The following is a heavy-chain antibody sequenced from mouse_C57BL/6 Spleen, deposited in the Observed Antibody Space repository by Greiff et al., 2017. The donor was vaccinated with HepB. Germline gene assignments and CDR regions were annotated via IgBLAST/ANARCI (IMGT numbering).Heavy chain of an antibody. D-gene: IGHD1-1*01. CDR3: ARSGYYYGSSYPHWYFDV. CDR1: GYTFTSYW. J-gene: IGHJ1*03. Sequence: QVQLQQPGAELVKPGASVKLSCKASGYTFTSYWMHWVKQRPGQGLEWIGMIHPNSGSTNYNEKFKSKATLTVDKSSSTAYMQLSSLTSEDSAVYYCARSGYYYGSSYPHWYFDVWGTGTTVTVSS. CDR2: IHPNSGST. V-gene: IGHV1-64*01.